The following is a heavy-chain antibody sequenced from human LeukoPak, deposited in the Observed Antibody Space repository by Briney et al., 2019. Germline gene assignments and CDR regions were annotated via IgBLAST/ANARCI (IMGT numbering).Heavy chain of an antibody. J-gene: IGHJ4*02. CDR2: IYTTGAT. D-gene: IGHD2-2*02. CDR1: SGSINSYY. Sequence: PSETLSLTCTVSSGSINSYYWGWVRQPPGKGLEWIGRIYTTGATRYNPSLKSRVTMSVDTSTNQFSLNLRSMTAEDTAVYYCGRQGYTASHYFFDYWSQGSLVAVS. CDR3: GRQGYTASHYFFDY. V-gene: IGHV4-4*07.